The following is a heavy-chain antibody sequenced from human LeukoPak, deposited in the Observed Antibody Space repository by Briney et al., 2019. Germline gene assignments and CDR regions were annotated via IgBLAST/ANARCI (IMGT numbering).Heavy chain of an antibody. CDR2: ISGDGTRT. D-gene: IGHD3-16*01. CDR3: AKWPEGAMDYFDY. Sequence: GGSLRLSCAASGFSFSSYAMTWARQAPGKGLEWVSAISGDGTRTYYADSVKGRFTISRDNSKNTLYLEMSSLRVEDTAIYYCAKWPEGAMDYFDYWGQGTLVTVS. CDR1: GFSFSSYA. J-gene: IGHJ4*02. V-gene: IGHV3-23*01.